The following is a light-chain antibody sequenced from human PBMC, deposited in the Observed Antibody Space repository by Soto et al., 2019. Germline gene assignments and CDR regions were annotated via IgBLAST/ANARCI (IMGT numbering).Light chain of an antibody. V-gene: IGLV2-14*01. J-gene: IGLJ1*01. Sequence: QSVLTQPAYVSGSPGQSITISCPGSSSDVGGYNFVSWYQHHPGKAPKLILYEVTTRPSGVSSRFSGSKSGNTASLTISGLQADDEANYYCSSYTSSNTPYVFGTGTKGTVL. CDR1: SSDVGGYNF. CDR2: EVT. CDR3: SSYTSSNTPYV.